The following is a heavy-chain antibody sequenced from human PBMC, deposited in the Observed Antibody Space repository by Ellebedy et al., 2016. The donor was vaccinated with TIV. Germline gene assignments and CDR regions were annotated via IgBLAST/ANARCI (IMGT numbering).Heavy chain of an antibody. V-gene: IGHV4-59*01. J-gene: IGHJ2*01. D-gene: IGHD4-23*01. CDR3: ARTSVVTGQWPRDFDL. CDR1: GGSISSYS. Sequence: SETLSLXCTVSGGSISSYSWSWIRQPPGKGLEIRQPPGKGLEWIGYMHYSGTTNYNPSINSRVTISVDTSETQFSLKLRSVTAADTAVYYCARTSVVTGQWPRDFDLWGRGTLVTVSS. CDR2: MHYSGTT.